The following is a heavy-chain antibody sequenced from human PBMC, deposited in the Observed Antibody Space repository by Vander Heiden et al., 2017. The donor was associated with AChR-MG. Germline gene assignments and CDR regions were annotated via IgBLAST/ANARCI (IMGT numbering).Heavy chain of an antibody. Sequence: VQLQESGPGLVKPSQILSLTCTVSGASIRGSAYYWSWIRQHPESGLEWLGGILYSRATSSSPSLQTRIAFSVDTSQNQFSLKLTSVTAADTAVYYCARSYSSSSPFFDLWGQGTRVTVSS. V-gene: IGHV4-31*03. CDR2: ILYSRAT. D-gene: IGHD6-6*01. J-gene: IGHJ4*02. CDR1: GASIRGSAYY. CDR3: ARSYSSSSPFFDL.